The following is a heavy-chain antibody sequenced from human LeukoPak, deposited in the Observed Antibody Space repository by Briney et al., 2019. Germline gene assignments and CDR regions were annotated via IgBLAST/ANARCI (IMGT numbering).Heavy chain of an antibody. D-gene: IGHD6-13*01. CDR2: IYPGDSDT. V-gene: IGHV5-51*01. Sequence: GESLQISCQGSGSSFTSYWIGWVRQMPGKGLEWMGIIYPGDSDTRYSPSFQGQVTISADKSISTAHLQWSSLKASHTAMYYCARQIAAADFDYWGQGTLVTVSS. J-gene: IGHJ4*02. CDR3: ARQIAAADFDY. CDR1: GSSFTSYW.